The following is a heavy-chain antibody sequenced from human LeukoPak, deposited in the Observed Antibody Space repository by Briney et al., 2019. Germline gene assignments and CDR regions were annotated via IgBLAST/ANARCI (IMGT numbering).Heavy chain of an antibody. CDR2: IYPGDSDT. D-gene: IGHD4-23*01. V-gene: IGHV5-51*01. Sequence: GESLKISCKGSGYSFTSYWIGWVRQMPGKGLEWMGIIYPGDSDTRYSPSFQGQVTISADKSISTAYLQWSSLKASDTAMYYCARQATVVTPRWYFYYWGQGTLVTVSS. CDR3: ARQATVVTPRWYFYY. CDR1: GYSFTSYW. J-gene: IGHJ4*02.